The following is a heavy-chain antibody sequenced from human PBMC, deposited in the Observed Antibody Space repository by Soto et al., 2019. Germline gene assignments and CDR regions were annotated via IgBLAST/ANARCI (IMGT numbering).Heavy chain of an antibody. CDR1: GFTFSSYG. CDR2: IWYDGSNK. CDR3: ARETPYCSSTSCYAGDGAFDI. J-gene: IGHJ3*02. V-gene: IGHV3-33*01. Sequence: PGGSLRLSCAASGFTFSSYGMHWVRQAPGKGLEWVAVIWYDGSNKYYADSVKGRFTISRDNSKNTLYLQMNNLRAEDTAVYYCARETPYCSSTSCYAGDGAFDIWGQGTMVTVSS. D-gene: IGHD2-2*01.